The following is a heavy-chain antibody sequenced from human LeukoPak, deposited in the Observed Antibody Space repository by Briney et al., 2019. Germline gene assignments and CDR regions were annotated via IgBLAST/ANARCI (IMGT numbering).Heavy chain of an antibody. CDR3: ARDISARDEAWWFDP. Sequence: APVKVSCKASGYTFTSYYMHWVRQAPGQGLEWMGIINPSGGSTSYAQKFQGRVTLTRDLSTSTDYLELRSLRSEDTAVYYCARDISARDEAWWFDPWGQGTLVTVSS. CDR2: INPSGGST. D-gene: IGHD5-24*01. J-gene: IGHJ5*02. CDR1: GYTFTSYY. V-gene: IGHV1-46*01.